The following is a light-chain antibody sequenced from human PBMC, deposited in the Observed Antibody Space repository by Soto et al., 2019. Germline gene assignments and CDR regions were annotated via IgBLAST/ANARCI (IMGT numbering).Light chain of an antibody. CDR3: TSYAGTYSFFYV. CDR1: SSDVGAYNY. V-gene: IGLV2-8*01. CDR2: EVS. J-gene: IGLJ1*01. Sequence: QSALTQPASVSGSPGQSITISCTGTSSDVGAYNYVSWYQQLPGKAPKLIIYEVSKRPSGVPDRFSGSKSGNTASLTVSGLQAEDEADYYCTSYAGTYSFFYVFGTGTKVTVL.